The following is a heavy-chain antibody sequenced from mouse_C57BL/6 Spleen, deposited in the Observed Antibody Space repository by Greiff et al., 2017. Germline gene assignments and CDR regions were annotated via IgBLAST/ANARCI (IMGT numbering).Heavy chain of an antibody. CDR3: ARGDYGNYEGFAY. V-gene: IGHV1-80*01. CDR2: ISPGDGDT. CDR1: GYAFSSYW. Sequence: QVQLQQSGAELVKPGASVKISCKASGYAFSSYWMNWVKQRPGKGLEWIGQISPGDGDTNYNGKFKGKATLTADKSSSTAYMQLSSRTSEDAAVYFGARGDYGNYEGFAYWGQGTLVTVSA. D-gene: IGHD2-1*01. J-gene: IGHJ3*01.